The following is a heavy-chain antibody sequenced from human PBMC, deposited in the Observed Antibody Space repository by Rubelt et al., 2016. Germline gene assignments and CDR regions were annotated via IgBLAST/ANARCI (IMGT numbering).Heavy chain of an antibody. CDR3: ARKGYGYGMDV. CDR1: GYTLTELS. J-gene: IGHJ6*02. Sequence: QVQLVQSGAEVKKPGASVKVSCKVSGYTLTELSMHWVRQAPGKGLDWMGGFDPEDGETIYAQKFQGRATMTADTSTDTAYMGLSSLRSEETAVYYWARKGYGYGMDVWGQGTTVTVSS. CDR2: FDPEDGET. V-gene: IGHV1-24*01. D-gene: IGHD3-16*01.